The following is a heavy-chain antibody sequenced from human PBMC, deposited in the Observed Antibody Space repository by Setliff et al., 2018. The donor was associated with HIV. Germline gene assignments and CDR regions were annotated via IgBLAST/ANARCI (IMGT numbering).Heavy chain of an antibody. Sequence: GGSLRLSCTVSGFTFGDYTMSWVRQAPGKGLEWVGFIRSKTYGGTTEYAASVKGRFTISRDDSKSIAYWQMNSLKTEDTAVYYCTSAFADYAYWYFDYWGQGTLVTVSS. V-gene: IGHV3-49*04. D-gene: IGHD2-8*02. J-gene: IGHJ4*02. CDR3: TSAFADYAYWYFDY. CDR1: GFTFGDYT. CDR2: IRSKTYGGTT.